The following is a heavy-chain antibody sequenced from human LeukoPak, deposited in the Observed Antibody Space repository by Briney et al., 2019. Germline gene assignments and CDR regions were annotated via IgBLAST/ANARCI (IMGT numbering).Heavy chain of an antibody. CDR1: GYTFTGYY. CDR2: INPNSGGT. V-gene: IGHV1-2*02. Sequence: ASVKVSCKASGYTFTGYYMHWVRPAPGQGLGWMGWINPNSGGTNYAQKFQGRVTMTRDTSISTAYMELSRPRSDDTAVYYCARDRTSIAAAGTDTYYYYGMDVWGQGTTVTVSS. J-gene: IGHJ6*02. D-gene: IGHD6-13*01. CDR3: ARDRTSIAAAGTDTYYYYGMDV.